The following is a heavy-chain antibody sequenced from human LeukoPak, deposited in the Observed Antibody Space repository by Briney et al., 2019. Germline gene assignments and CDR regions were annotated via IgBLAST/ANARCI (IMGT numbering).Heavy chain of an antibody. CDR1: GFTFSSYA. CDR2: ISYDGSNK. V-gene: IGHV3-30*01. J-gene: IGHJ4*02. CDR3: ARDLWGIAARPSYFDY. Sequence: PGGSLRLSCAASGFTFSSYAMHWVRQAPGKGLEWVAVISYDGSNKYYADSEKGRFTISRDNSKNTLYLQMNSLRAGDTAVYYCARDLWGIAARPSYFDYWGQGTLVTVSS. D-gene: IGHD6-6*01.